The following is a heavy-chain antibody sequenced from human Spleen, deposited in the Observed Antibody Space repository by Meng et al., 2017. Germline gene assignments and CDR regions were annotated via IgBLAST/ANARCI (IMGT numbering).Heavy chain of an antibody. Sequence: QVQLQESGPGLVKPSETLSLTFTVSGGSVNGYYWSWIRQPPGKGLEWIGYIYYIGRTNYSPSLKSRVTISVDTSKDQLSLKLTSVTAADTAVYFCARGRAYCGSDCFTNWFDPWGQGTLVTVSS. J-gene: IGHJ5*02. CDR3: ARGRAYCGSDCFTNWFDP. V-gene: IGHV4-59*02. D-gene: IGHD2-21*02. CDR1: GGSVNGYY. CDR2: IYYIGRT.